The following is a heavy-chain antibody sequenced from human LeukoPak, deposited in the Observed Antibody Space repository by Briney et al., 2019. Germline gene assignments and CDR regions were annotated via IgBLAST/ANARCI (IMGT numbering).Heavy chain of an antibody. J-gene: IGHJ3*02. CDR1: GFTFSNHW. Sequence: GGSLRLSCAASGFTFSNHWLHWVRQAPGKGLVWVSRINGDGTSAIYADSVKGRFTISRDNAKSTVYLQMNSLRAEDTAVYYCVRTGSGGDLGIWGQGTMVTVSS. V-gene: IGHV3-74*01. D-gene: IGHD5-12*01. CDR3: VRTGSGGDLGI. CDR2: INGDGTSA.